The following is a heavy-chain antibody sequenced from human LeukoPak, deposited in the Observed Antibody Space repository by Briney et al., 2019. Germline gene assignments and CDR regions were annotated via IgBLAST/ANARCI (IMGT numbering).Heavy chain of an antibody. CDR3: ARARGVSTGYRPIDY. V-gene: IGHV3-33*01. CDR1: GFTFSTSG. Sequence: GGSLRLSCAASGFTFSTSGMRWVRQAPGKGLEWVAVIWYDGSNKHYAESVKGRFSISRDNSKSTLYLQMNSLRAEDTAVYYCARARGVSTGYRPIDYWGQGTLVTVSS. J-gene: IGHJ4*02. D-gene: IGHD3-22*01. CDR2: IWYDGSNK.